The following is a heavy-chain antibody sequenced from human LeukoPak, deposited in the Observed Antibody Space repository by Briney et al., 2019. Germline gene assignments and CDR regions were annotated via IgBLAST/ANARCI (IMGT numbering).Heavy chain of an antibody. CDR1: GGSIGSYY. Sequence: SETLSLTCTVSGGSIGSYYWSWIRQPPGKGLEWIGYIYYSGSTNYNPSLKSRVTISIDTSKNQFSLKLSSVTAADTAMYYCARQPRDGYNPIDYWGQGALVIVSS. CDR2: IYYSGST. V-gene: IGHV4-59*01. CDR3: ARQPRDGYNPIDY. J-gene: IGHJ4*02. D-gene: IGHD5-24*01.